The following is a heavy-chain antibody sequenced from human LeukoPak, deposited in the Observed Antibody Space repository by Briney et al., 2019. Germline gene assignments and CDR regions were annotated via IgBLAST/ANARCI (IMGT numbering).Heavy chain of an antibody. CDR2: IYHSGST. Sequence: SETLSLTCAVSGGSISSSNWWSWVRQPPGKGPEWIGEIYHSGSTNYNPSLKSRVTISVDKSKNQFSLKLSSVTAADTAVYYCAREEGDITSQWQVRGDAFDICDQGTMVTVSS. CDR1: GGSISSSNW. D-gene: IGHD6-19*01. CDR3: AREEGDITSQWQVRGDAFDI. J-gene: IGHJ3*02. V-gene: IGHV4-4*02.